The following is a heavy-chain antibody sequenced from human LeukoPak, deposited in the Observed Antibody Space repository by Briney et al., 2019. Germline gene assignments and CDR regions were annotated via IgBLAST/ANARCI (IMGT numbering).Heavy chain of an antibody. D-gene: IGHD3-10*01. V-gene: IGHV3-74*01. J-gene: IGHJ4*02. CDR1: GFTFSNYW. CDR3: ALLDRGVAFDY. CDR2: INSDGSST. Sequence: GGSLRLSCAASGFTFSNYWMHWVRQAPGKGLVWVSRINSDGSSTNYADSVKGRFTISRDNAKNTLYLQMNSLRAEDTAVYYCALLDRGVAFDYWGQGTLVTVSS.